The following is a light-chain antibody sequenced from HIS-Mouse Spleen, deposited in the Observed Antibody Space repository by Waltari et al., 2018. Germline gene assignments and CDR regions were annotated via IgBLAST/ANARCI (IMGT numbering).Light chain of an antibody. V-gene: IGLV3-1*01. J-gene: IGLJ2*01. CDR2: QAS. CDR3: QAWDSSTANVV. Sequence: SYELTQPPSVSVSPGQTASITCSGDKLGDKYACWYQQKPGQSPVLVIYQASKRPSGIPDRFSGSNSWNTATLTISGTQAMDEADYYCQAWDSSTANVVFGGGTKLTVL. CDR1: KLGDKY.